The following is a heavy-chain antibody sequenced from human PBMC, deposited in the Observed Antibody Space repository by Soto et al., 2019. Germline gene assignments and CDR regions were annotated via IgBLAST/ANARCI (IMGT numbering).Heavy chain of an antibody. CDR1: GFTFNTFE. V-gene: IGHV3-23*01. CDR2: ISDDSSRT. CDR3: VKGGWLDF. D-gene: IGHD3-16*01. J-gene: IGHJ5*01. Sequence: RLSCAASGFTFNTFEMSWVRQAPGRGLEWVSFISDDSSRTYYADAVKGRFTISRDNSKYTLYLQMNSLTAEDTAVYACVKGGWLDFWGQGPLVTVSS.